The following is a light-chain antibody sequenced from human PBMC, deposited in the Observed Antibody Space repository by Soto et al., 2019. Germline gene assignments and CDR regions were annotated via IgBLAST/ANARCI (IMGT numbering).Light chain of an antibody. CDR3: QEYGCPPIT. CDR1: QTVRSIY. V-gene: IGKV3-20*01. Sequence: EIVLTKSPGTLSLSLGERVTLSCRASQTVRSIYVAWYQQKVGQAPRLLIYGVSSRVTGTPDRFSGSGSGTDFTLTISILEQEDFVVYWCQEYGCPPITFGQGTRLE. CDR2: GVS. J-gene: IGKJ5*01.